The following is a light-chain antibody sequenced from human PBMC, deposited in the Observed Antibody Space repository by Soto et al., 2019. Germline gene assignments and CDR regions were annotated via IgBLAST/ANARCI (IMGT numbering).Light chain of an antibody. Sequence: DIQMTQSPSSLSASVGDRVTITCRASQSIRTYLNWYQQKPGKAPKLLIYAASSLQSGVPSRFSGSGSGTDFTLTISSLQPEDFATYYCQQSYGAPLYTFGQGTNLEIK. CDR3: QQSYGAPLYT. J-gene: IGKJ2*01. CDR2: AAS. CDR1: QSIRTY. V-gene: IGKV1-39*01.